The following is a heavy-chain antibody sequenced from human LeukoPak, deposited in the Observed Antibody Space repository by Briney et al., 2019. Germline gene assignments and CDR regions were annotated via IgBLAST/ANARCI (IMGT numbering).Heavy chain of an antibody. CDR1: GSTFTSYG. V-gene: IGHV1-18*01. J-gene: IGHJ5*02. Sequence: ASVKVSCKASGSTFTSYGISWVRQAPGQGLEWMGWISAYNGNTNYAQKLQGRVTMTTDTSTSTAYMELRSLRSDDTAVYYCARDSWVLGSTVGFDPWGQGTLVTVSS. CDR2: ISAYNGNT. CDR3: ARDSWVLGSTVGFDP. D-gene: IGHD4-11*01.